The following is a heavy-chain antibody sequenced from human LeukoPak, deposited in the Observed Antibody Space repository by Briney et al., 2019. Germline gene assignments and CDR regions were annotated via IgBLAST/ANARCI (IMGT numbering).Heavy chain of an antibody. Sequence: GGSLRLSCAASGFTFSSYGMHWVRQAPGKGLEWVAVISYDGSNKYYADSVKGRFTISRDNSKNTLYLQMNSLRAEDTAVYYCARDRGVYYDFWSGYLGTYYYYGMDVWGQGTTVTVSS. J-gene: IGHJ6*02. CDR2: ISYDGSNK. CDR1: GFTFSSYG. D-gene: IGHD3-3*01. V-gene: IGHV3-30*03. CDR3: ARDRGVYYDFWSGYLGTYYYYGMDV.